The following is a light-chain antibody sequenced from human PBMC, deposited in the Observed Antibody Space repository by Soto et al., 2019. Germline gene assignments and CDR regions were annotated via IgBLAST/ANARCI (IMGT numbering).Light chain of an antibody. CDR1: QIISSTY. CDR2: GAS. J-gene: IGKJ2*01. Sequence: DIVLTQSPGTLSLSPGERATLSCRASQIISSTYLGWYQQKPGQAPRLLIYGASSRDTGIPDRFSGSGSGTGFTLTISRLEPEDFAVYYCQHYGTSLYTFGQGTKLEIK. V-gene: IGKV3-20*01. CDR3: QHYGTSLYT.